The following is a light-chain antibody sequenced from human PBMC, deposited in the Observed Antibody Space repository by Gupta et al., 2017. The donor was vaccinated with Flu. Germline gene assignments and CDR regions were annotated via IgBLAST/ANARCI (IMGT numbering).Light chain of an antibody. CDR1: GSNIGGNS. J-gene: IGLJ2*01. CDR2: GND. CDR3: ATWDDNINVVV. Sequence: QSVLSQPPSASGTPGQRVSISCSGSGSNIGGNSVNWYQQLPGTAPKLLIYGNDQRRSGVPDRFSGSKSGTSATLAISGLQSEDEADYYCATWDDNINVVVFGGGTKLTVL. V-gene: IGLV1-44*01.